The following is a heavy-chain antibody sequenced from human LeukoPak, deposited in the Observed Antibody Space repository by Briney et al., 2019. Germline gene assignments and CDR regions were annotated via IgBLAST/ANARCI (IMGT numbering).Heavy chain of an antibody. CDR2: INPNSGGT. CDR1: GYTFTGYY. V-gene: IGHV1-2*02. Sequence: ASVKVSCKASGYTFTGYYMHWVRQAPGQGLEWMGWINPNSGGTNYAQKFQGRGTMTRDTSISTAYMELSRLRFDDTAVYYCARRQGRNWFDPWGQGTLVTVSS. J-gene: IGHJ5*02. CDR3: ARRQGRNWFDP.